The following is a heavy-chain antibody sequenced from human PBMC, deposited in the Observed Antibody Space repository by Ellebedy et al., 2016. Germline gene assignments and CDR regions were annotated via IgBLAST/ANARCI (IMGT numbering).Heavy chain of an antibody. CDR2: IVNSGRDT. Sequence: ETLSLXCAASGLPFSSFFMSWVRQAPGKGLEWVATIVNSGRDTYYADPLKGRFTISRDNTRNSVYLQMDSLTVEDTAVYYCTRDGREWSRDYWGQGTLVTVSS. V-gene: IGHV3-21*06. D-gene: IGHD2-8*01. CDR1: GLPFSSFF. J-gene: IGHJ4*02. CDR3: TRDGREWSRDY.